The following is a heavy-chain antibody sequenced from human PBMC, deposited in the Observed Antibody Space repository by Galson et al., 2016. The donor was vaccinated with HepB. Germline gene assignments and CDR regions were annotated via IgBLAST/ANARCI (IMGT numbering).Heavy chain of an antibody. V-gene: IGHV1-69*13. CDR1: GDTSSTSA. CDR2: VIPIYGAP. J-gene: IGHJ5*02. Sequence: SVKVSCKASGDTSSTSAINWVRQASGQGLEWMGQVIPIYGAPMYAQKFQDRVTITADESTATVYMELSGLTSDDTAMYFRARDKNWFDPWGQGTLVTVSS. CDR3: ARDKNWFDP.